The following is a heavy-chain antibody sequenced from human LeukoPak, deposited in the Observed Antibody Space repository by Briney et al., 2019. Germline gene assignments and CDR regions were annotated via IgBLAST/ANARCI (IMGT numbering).Heavy chain of an antibody. Sequence: GESLKISCKASGYTFSDYWIGWVRHMPGKGLEWMTIIYPDYYETRYSPSLQGQVTISADKSINTAYLLWSSLKASDSSMYYCARQRGYRMTKDGFDVWGQGTMVTVSS. J-gene: IGHJ3*01. CDR3: ARQRGYRMTKDGFDV. D-gene: IGHD5-18*01. V-gene: IGHV5-51*01. CDR2: IYPDYYET. CDR1: GYTFSDYW.